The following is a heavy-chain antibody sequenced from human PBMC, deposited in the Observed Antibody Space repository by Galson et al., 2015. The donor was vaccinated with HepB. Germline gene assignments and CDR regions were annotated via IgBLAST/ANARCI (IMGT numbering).Heavy chain of an antibody. J-gene: IGHJ5*02. D-gene: IGHD4-11*01. CDR3: ARDLVDYSNYEVDLGWFDP. V-gene: IGHV3-30*03. Sequence: SLRLSCAASGFTFSSYGMHWVRQAPGKGLEWVAVISYDGSNKYYADSVKGRFTISRDNSKNTLYLQMNSLRAEDTAVYYCARDLVDYSNYEVDLGWFDPWGQGTLVTVSS. CDR1: GFTFSSYG. CDR2: ISYDGSNK.